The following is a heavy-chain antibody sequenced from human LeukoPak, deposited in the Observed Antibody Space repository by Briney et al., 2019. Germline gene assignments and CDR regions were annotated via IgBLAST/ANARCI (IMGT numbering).Heavy chain of an antibody. D-gene: IGHD5-18*01. CDR3: AREGDTAVVFSESEFDC. Sequence: SETLSLTCTVSGGSISSSSYYWSWIRQPPGKGLEWIGYIYYSGSTNYNPSLKSRVTISVDTSKNQFSLKLSSVTAADTAVYYCAREGDTAVVFSESEFDCWGQGTLVTVSS. J-gene: IGHJ4*02. V-gene: IGHV4-61*01. CDR2: IYYSGST. CDR1: GGSISSSSYY.